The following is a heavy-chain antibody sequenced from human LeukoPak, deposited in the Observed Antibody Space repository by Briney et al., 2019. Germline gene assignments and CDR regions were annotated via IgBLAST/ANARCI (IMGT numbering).Heavy chain of an antibody. D-gene: IGHD6-19*01. CDR2: IIPILGIA. CDR1: GGTFSSYA. Sequence: SVKVSCKASGGTFSSYAISWVRQAPGQGLEWMGRIIPILGIANYAQKFQGRVTITADKSTSTAYMELSSLRSEDTAVYYCARSGYSSGWYNYWGQGTLVTVSS. CDR3: ARSGYSSGWYNY. J-gene: IGHJ4*02. V-gene: IGHV1-69*04.